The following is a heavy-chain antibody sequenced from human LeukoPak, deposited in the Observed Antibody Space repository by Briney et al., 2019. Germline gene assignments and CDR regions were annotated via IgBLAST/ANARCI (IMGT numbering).Heavy chain of an antibody. CDR1: GGSISSGSYY. J-gene: IGHJ5*02. CDR2: IYTSGST. D-gene: IGHD6-13*01. Sequence: DPSETLSLTCTVSGGSISSGSYYWSWIRQPAGKGLEWIGRIYTSGSTNYNPSLKSRVTISVDTSKNQFSLKLSSVTAADTAVYYCARDRSASSLPGAWFDPWGQGTLVTVSS. V-gene: IGHV4-61*02. CDR3: ARDRSASSLPGAWFDP.